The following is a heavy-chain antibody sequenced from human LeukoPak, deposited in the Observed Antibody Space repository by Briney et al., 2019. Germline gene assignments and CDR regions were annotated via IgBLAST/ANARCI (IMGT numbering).Heavy chain of an antibody. CDR3: ARALSVRGVGLY. CDR1: GFTFSSYA. J-gene: IGHJ4*02. CDR2: ISYDGSNK. Sequence: GGSLRLSCAASGFTFSSYATHWVRQAPGKGLEWVAVISYDGSNKYYADSVKGRFTISRDNSKNTLYLQMNSLRAEDTAVYYCARALSVRGVGLYWGQGTLVTVSS. V-gene: IGHV3-30*04. D-gene: IGHD3-10*02.